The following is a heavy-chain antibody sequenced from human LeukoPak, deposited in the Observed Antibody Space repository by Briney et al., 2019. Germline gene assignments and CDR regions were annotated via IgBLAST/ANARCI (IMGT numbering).Heavy chain of an antibody. J-gene: IGHJ4*02. CDR2: IYSEGRI. V-gene: IGHV3-53*01. Sequence: GGSLRLSCGASGFTLSSNYMSWVRQAPGKGLEWVSVIYSEGRIHYADSVKGRFTISRDDSKNTLYLQMNSLRAEDTAVYYCARESGYGYGLAGFFDYWGQGTLVTVSS. D-gene: IGHD5-18*01. CDR1: GFTLSSNY. CDR3: ARESGYGYGLAGFFDY.